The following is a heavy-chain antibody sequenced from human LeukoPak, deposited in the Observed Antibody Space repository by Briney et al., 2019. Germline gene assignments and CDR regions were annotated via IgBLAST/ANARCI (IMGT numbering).Heavy chain of an antibody. CDR1: GFTFSSYS. D-gene: IGHD1-26*01. Sequence: GGSLRLSCAASGFTFSSYSMNWVRQAPGKGLEWVSSISSSSSYIYYADSVKGRFTISRDNAKNSLYLQMNSLRAEDTAVYYCARATSGSYYYYYYMDVWGKGTTVTVSS. CDR3: ARATSGSYYYYYYMDV. CDR2: ISSSSSYI. V-gene: IGHV3-21*01. J-gene: IGHJ6*03.